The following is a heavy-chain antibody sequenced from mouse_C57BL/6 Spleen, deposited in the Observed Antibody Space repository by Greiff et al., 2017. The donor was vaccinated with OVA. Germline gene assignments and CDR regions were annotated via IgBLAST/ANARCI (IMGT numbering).Heavy chain of an antibody. CDR1: GYTFTDYY. CDR3: ARGGYYGSSGYIDV. V-gene: IGHV1-76*01. Sequence: VQVVESGAELVRPGASVKLSCKASGYTFTDYYINWVKQRPGQGLEWIARIYPGSGNTYYNEKFKGKATLTAEKSSSTAYMQLSSLTSEDSAVYFCARGGYYGSSGYIDVWGTGTTVTVSS. CDR2: IYPGSGNT. J-gene: IGHJ1*03. D-gene: IGHD1-1*01.